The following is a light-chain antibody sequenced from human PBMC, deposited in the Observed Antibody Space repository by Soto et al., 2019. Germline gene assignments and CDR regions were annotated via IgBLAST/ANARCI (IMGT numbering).Light chain of an antibody. V-gene: IGKV4-1*01. CDR3: QQYYSAPWT. J-gene: IGKJ1*01. CDR1: LCLLFSSNNKNY. CDR2: WAS. Sequence: DIVMTQSPDSLAVSLGERATINCKSSLCLLFSSNNKNYLAWYQQKPGQPPKLLIYWASTPESGVPDRFSGSGSGTDFTLTISSLQAEDVAIYYCQQYYSAPWTFGQGTKVEIK.